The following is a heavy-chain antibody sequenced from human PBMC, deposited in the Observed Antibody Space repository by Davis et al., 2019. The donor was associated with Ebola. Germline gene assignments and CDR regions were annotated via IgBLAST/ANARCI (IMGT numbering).Heavy chain of an antibody. CDR2: IYSGGST. CDR1: GFTLRSNY. J-gene: IGHJ4*02. V-gene: IGHV3-53*01. CDR3: TRGRHSEPTYDDY. D-gene: IGHD2/OR15-2a*01. Sequence: GGSLRLSCAASGFTLRSNYMSWVRQPPGKGLEWVSVIYSGGSTYHADSVKGRFTISRDNAKNPLYLQMNSLRAEDTAVYYCTRGRHSEPTYDDYWGQGTLVTVSS.